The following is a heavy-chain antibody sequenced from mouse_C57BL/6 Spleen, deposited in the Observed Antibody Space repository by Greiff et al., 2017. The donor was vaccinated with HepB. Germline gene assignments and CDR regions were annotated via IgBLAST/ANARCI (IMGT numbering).Heavy chain of an antibody. V-gene: IGHV1-55*01. CDR1: GYTFTSYW. CDR2: IYPGSGST. Sequence: QVHVKQPGAELVKPGASVKMSCKASGYTFTSYWITWVKQRPGQGLEWIGDIYPGSGSTNYNEKFKSKATLTVDTSSSTAYMQLSSLTSEDSAVYYCAKGVYSNYEYYFDYWGQGTTLTVSS. CDR3: AKGVYSNYEYYFDY. D-gene: IGHD2-5*01. J-gene: IGHJ2*01.